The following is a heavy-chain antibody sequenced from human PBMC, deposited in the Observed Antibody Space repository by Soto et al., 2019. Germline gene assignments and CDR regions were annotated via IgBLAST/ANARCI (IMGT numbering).Heavy chain of an antibody. J-gene: IGHJ4*02. D-gene: IGHD6-19*01. Sequence: QVHLEQSGAEVKKPGTSVKVSCKAYGGSFSTNEIDWVRQAPGQGLEWMGRIFPNVGTADYAQKFEGRLSIIADESTSTVFMELSRLISADTAVYFCARARYSSRWGTSDRWGQGTQVAVSS. V-gene: IGHV1-69*01. CDR2: IFPNVGTA. CDR3: ARARYSSRWGTSDR. CDR1: GGSFSTNE.